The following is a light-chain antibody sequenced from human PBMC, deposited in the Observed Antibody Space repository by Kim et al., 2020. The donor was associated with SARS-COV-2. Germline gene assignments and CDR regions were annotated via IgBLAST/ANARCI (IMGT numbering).Light chain of an antibody. CDR1: QSVSSY. J-gene: IGKJ2*01. CDR3: QQRSNWQYT. CDR2: DAS. V-gene: IGKV3-11*01. Sequence: EIVLTQSPATLSVSPGERATLSCRASQSVSSYLAWYQQKPGQAPRLLIYDASNRATGIPARFSGSGSGIDFTLTISSLEPEDFAVYYCQQRSNWQYTFGQGTKLEI.